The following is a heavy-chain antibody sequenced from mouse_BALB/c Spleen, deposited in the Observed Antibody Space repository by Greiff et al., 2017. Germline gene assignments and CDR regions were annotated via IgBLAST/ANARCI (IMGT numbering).Heavy chain of an antibody. V-gene: IGHV2-9-2*01. CDR2: IWTGGGT. CDR3: VRRRGYYAMDD. CDR1: GFSLTSYD. J-gene: IGHJ4*01. Sequence: VQLQESGPGLVAPSQSLSITCTVSGFSLTSYDISWIRQPPGKGLEWLGVIWTGGGTNYNSAFMSRLSISKDNSKSQVFLKMNSLQTDDTAIYYCVRRRGYYAMDDWGQGTSVTVSS.